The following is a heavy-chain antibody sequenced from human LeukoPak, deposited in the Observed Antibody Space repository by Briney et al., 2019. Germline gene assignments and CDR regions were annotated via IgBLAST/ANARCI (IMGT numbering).Heavy chain of an antibody. V-gene: IGHV3-23*01. CDR1: GFTFSGYA. J-gene: IGHJ4*02. D-gene: IGHD3-22*01. CDR3: ATDREGDPSAYYLV. Sequence: GGSLRLSCAASGFTFSGYAMSWVRQAPGKGLEWVSTISDNGGRTYYADSVKGRFTISRDNSRNTLFLQMNSLRAEDSAVYYCATDREGDPSAYYLVGGQGTLITVSS. CDR2: ISDNGGRT.